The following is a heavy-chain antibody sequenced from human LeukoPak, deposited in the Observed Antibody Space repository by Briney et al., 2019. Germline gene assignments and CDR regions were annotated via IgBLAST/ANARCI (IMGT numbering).Heavy chain of an antibody. Sequence: SETLSLTCAVYGGSFSDYYWSWIRQPPGKGLEWIGSIYYSGNTYYNASLKSRVTISVDTSKNQFSLKLSSVTAADTAVYYCARGRRSRIFGVGANWFDPWGQGTLVTVSS. J-gene: IGHJ5*02. D-gene: IGHD3-3*01. V-gene: IGHV4-34*01. CDR3: ARGRRSRIFGVGANWFDP. CDR1: GGSFSDYY. CDR2: IYYSGNT.